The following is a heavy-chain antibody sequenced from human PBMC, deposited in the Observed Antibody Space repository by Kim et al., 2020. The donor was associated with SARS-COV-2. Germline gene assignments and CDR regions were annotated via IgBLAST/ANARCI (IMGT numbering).Heavy chain of an antibody. CDR1: GGTFSSYA. J-gene: IGHJ4*02. V-gene: IGHV1-69*13. Sequence: SVKVSCKASGGTFSSYAISWVRQAPGQGLEWMGGIIPIFGTANYAQKFQGRVTITADESTSTAYMELSSLRSEDTAVYYCARAYYCSGGSCLAGHYFDYWGQGTLVTVSS. CDR3: ARAYYCSGGSCLAGHYFDY. CDR2: IIPIFGTA. D-gene: IGHD2-15*01.